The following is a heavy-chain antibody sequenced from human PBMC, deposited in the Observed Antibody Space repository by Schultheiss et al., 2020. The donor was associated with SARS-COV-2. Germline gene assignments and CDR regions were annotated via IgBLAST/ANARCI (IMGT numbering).Heavy chain of an antibody. CDR1: GFTFSGSA. J-gene: IGHJ6*02. V-gene: IGHV3-73*01. CDR2: IRSKANSYAT. D-gene: IGHD3-3*01. CDR3: ARDGSYYDFWSGYWDYYYGMDV. Sequence: GGSLRLSCAASGFTFSGSAMHWVRQASGKGLEWVGRIRSKANSYATAYAASVKGRFTISRDDSKNTAYLQMNSLKTEDTAVYYCARDGSYYDFWSGYWDYYYGMDVWGQGTTVTVSS.